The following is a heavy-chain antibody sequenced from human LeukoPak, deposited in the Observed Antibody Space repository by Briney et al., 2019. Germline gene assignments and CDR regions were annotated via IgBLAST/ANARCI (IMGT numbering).Heavy chain of an antibody. CDR2: ISGSGGST. CDR1: GFTFSSYG. Sequence: PGGSLRLSCAASGFTFSSYGMSWVRQAPGKGLEWVSAISGSGGSTCYADSVKGRFTISRDNSKNTLYLQMNSLRAEDTAVYYCANPGIAAAGTEVLFDAFDIWGQGTMVTVSS. V-gene: IGHV3-23*01. J-gene: IGHJ3*02. CDR3: ANPGIAAAGTEVLFDAFDI. D-gene: IGHD6-13*01.